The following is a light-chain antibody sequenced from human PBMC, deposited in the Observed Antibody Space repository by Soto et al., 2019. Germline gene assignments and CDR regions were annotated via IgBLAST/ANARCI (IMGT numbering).Light chain of an antibody. J-gene: IGLJ1*01. V-gene: IGLV2-8*01. CDR2: EVN. Sequence: QSVLTQPPSASGSPGQSVTISCTGTSSDVGGYNYVSWYQQYPGKVPKLMIYEVNKRPSGVPDRFSGSKSGNTASLTVSGLQAEDEADYYCTSSAGGNHVFGTGTKLTVL. CDR3: TSSAGGNHV. CDR1: SSDVGGYNY.